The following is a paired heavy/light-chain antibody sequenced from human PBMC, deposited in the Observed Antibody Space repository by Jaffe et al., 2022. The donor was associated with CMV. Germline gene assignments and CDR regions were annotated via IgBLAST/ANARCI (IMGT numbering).Light chain of an antibody. Sequence: EIVLTQSPATLSLSPGERATLSCRASQSVSSYLAWYQQKPGQAPRLLIYDASNRATGIPVRFSGSGSGTDFTLTISSLEPEDFAVYYCQQRNIWPTFGPGTKVDIK. V-gene: IGKV3-11*01. J-gene: IGKJ3*01. CDR1: QSVSSY. CDR2: DAS. CDR3: QQRNIWPT.
Heavy chain of an antibody. CDR2: IYPGDSDT. Sequence: EVQLVQSGAEVKKPGESLKISCKGSGYIFTSYWIGWVRQMPGKGLEWMGIIYPGDSDTRYSPSFQGQVTMSAEKSISTAYLQWSSVKASDTAMYYCVRPNRYYYDSSGYSNYYYGMDVWGQGTTVTVSS. V-gene: IGHV5-51*01. D-gene: IGHD3-22*01. J-gene: IGHJ6*02. CDR1: GYIFTSYW. CDR3: VRPNRYYYDSSGYSNYYYGMDV.